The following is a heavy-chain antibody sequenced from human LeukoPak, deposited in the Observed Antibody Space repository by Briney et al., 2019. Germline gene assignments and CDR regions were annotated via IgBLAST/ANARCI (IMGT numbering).Heavy chain of an antibody. V-gene: IGHV4-4*07. CDR2: IYTSGST. CDR1: GYSISSGYY. D-gene: IGHD1-26*01. J-gene: IGHJ6*03. Sequence: SETLSLTCTVSGYSISSGYYWSWIRQPAGKGLKWIGRIYTSGSTNYNPSLKSRVTMSVDTSKNQFSLKLSSVTAADTAVYYCASGAVGATYYYYYYMDVWGKGTTVTVSS. CDR3: ASGAVGATYYYYYYMDV.